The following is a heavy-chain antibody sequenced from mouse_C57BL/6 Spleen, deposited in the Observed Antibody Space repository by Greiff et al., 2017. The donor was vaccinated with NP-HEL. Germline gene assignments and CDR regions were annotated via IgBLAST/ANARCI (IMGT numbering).Heavy chain of an antibody. J-gene: IGHJ2*01. Sequence: EVMLVESGGGLVQPGGSMKLSCAASGFTFSDAWMDWVRQSPEKGLEWVAEIRNKANNHATYYAESVKGRFTISRDDSKSSVYLQMNSLRAEDTGIYYCTRLGREGFDYWGQGTTLTVSS. V-gene: IGHV6-6*01. CDR1: GFTFSDAW. CDR2: IRNKANNHAT. CDR3: TRLGREGFDY. D-gene: IGHD4-1*01.